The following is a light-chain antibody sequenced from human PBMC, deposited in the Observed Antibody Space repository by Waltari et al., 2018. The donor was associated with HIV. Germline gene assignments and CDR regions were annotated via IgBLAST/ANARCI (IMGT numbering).Light chain of an antibody. V-gene: IGLV2-23*02. J-gene: IGLJ1*01. CDR3: CSCPRSGIRYV. CDR1: SSNVGSVDL. CDR2: EVT. Sequence: QSALTQPASVSGSPGQSITISSTGTSSNVGSVDLVSWYQQHPGEAPKLIIYEVTKRPSGVSNRFSGSKSGNTASLTISGLQAEDEADYYCCSCPRSGIRYVFGTGTKVTVL.